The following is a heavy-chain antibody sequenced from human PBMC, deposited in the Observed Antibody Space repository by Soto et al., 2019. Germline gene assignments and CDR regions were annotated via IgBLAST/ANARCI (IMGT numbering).Heavy chain of an antibody. CDR3: ARAGKGARFYYFAY. Sequence: QVQLVESGGGVVQPGRSLRLSCAASGFTFSSYGMHWVRQAPGKGLEWVAVIWYDGSNKYYADSVKGRFTISRDNSKNRLYLQMNSLRAEDTAVYYCARAGKGARFYYFAYWGQGTLVTVSS. J-gene: IGHJ4*02. D-gene: IGHD1-26*01. CDR1: GFTFSSYG. CDR2: IWYDGSNK. V-gene: IGHV3-33*01.